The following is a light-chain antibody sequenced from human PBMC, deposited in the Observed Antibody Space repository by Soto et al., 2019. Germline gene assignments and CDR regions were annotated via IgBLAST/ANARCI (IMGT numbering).Light chain of an antibody. V-gene: IGKV1-5*03. CDR3: QQYTAYSWT. CDR1: QSIDSW. Sequence: DIQLTQSPSTLSASVGDSVTITCRASQSIDSWLAWYQQKPGKAPKLLIYKASFLHSGVPSRFSGSGSGAEFTLSISNLQPDDFATYYCQQYTAYSWTFGQGTKVDNK. J-gene: IGKJ1*01. CDR2: KAS.